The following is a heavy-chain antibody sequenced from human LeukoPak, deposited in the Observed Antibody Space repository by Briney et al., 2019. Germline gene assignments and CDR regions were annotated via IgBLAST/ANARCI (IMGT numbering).Heavy chain of an antibody. Sequence: GGSLRLSCAASGFTFSSYWMNWVRQAPGKGLVWVSRIASDGSSTTYADSVKGRFSISRDNAKNTLYLQMNSLRVEDTAVYYCARGRPHGNDYWGHGTLVTVSS. CDR1: GFTFSSYW. V-gene: IGHV3-74*01. J-gene: IGHJ4*01. CDR2: IASDGSST. CDR3: ARGRPHGNDY. D-gene: IGHD4-23*01.